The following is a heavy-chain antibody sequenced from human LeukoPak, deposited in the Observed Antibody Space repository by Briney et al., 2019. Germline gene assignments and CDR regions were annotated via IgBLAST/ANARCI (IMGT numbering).Heavy chain of an antibody. J-gene: IGHJ4*02. CDR2: IYHSGTT. CDR1: GYSIDSYY. Sequence: SETLSLTCAVSGYSIDSYYWGWIRQPPGKTLEWIGSIYHSGTTYYNPSLTSRVTILVDTSKNQFSLKLSSVTAADTAMYYCARYLTGTATFDYWGQGTLVTVSA. V-gene: IGHV4-38-2*01. CDR3: ARYLTGTATFDY. D-gene: IGHD1-1*01.